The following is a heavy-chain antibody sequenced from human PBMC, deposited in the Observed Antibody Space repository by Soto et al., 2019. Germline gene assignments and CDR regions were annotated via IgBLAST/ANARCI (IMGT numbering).Heavy chain of an antibody. D-gene: IGHD5-18*01. Sequence: GGSLRLSCAASGFTFSSYGMHWVRQAPGKGLEWVAVIWYDGSNKYYADSVKGRFTISRDNSKNTLYLQMNSLRAEDTAVYYCARDGYCYGDRSPRYYYGMDVWGQGTTVTVSS. CDR3: ARDGYCYGDRSPRYYYGMDV. V-gene: IGHV3-33*01. J-gene: IGHJ6*02. CDR1: GFTFSSYG. CDR2: IWYDGSNK.